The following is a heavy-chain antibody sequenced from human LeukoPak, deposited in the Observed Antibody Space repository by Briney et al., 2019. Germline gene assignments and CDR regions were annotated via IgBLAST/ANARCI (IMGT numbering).Heavy chain of an antibody. V-gene: IGHV1-18*01. CDR3: ARSEDSNYWFDP. J-gene: IGHJ5*02. Sequence: ASVKVSCKASGYTFTSYGISWVRQAPGQGLEWMGWISAYNGNTNYAQKLQGRVTMTTDTSTSTAYMELRSLRSDDTAVYYSARSEDSNYWFDPWGQGTLVTVSS. CDR1: GYTFTSYG. D-gene: IGHD4-11*01. CDR2: ISAYNGNT.